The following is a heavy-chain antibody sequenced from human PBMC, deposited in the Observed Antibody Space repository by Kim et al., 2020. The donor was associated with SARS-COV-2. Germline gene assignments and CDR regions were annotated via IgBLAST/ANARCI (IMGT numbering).Heavy chain of an antibody. Sequence: SETLSLTCAVYGGSFSGYYWSWIRQPPGKGLEWIGEINHSGSTNYNPSLKSRVTISVDTSKNQFSLKLSSVTAADTAVYYCARDRLYSSSWYKFNWFDP. CDR2: INHSGST. CDR3: ARDRLYSSSWYKFNWFDP. CDR1: GGSFSGYY. V-gene: IGHV4-34*01. J-gene: IGHJ5*02. D-gene: IGHD6-13*01.